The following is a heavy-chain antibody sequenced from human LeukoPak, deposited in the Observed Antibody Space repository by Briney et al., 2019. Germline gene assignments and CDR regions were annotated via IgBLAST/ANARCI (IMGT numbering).Heavy chain of an antibody. CDR3: ANELIEGAFDY. D-gene: IGHD1-26*01. Sequence: GESLKISCKGSGYIFTSYWIAWVRQMPGKGLEWMGLIYPDDSDTRYSPSFEGQVTISVDKSISTAYLQWSSLRASDTAKYYCANELIEGAFDYWGQGTLVTCAS. V-gene: IGHV5-51*01. J-gene: IGHJ4*02. CDR1: GYIFTSYW. CDR2: IYPDDSDT.